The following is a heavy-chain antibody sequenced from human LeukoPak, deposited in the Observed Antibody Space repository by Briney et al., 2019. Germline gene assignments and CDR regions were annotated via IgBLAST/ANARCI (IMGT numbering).Heavy chain of an antibody. Sequence: GRSLRLSCAASGFTFDDYAMHWVRQAPGKGLEWVSGISWNSGSIGYADSVKGRFTISRDNAKNSLYLQMNSLRAEDTAVYYCAREVVVITPFFDYWGQGTLVTVSS. CDR2: ISWNSGSI. J-gene: IGHJ4*02. V-gene: IGHV3-9*01. CDR1: GFTFDDYA. CDR3: AREVVVITPFFDY. D-gene: IGHD3-22*01.